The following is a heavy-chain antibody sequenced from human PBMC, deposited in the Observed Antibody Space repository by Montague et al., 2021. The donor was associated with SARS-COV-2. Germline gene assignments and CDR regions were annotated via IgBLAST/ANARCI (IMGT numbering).Heavy chain of an antibody. J-gene: IGHJ4*02. CDR2: ISRSDAHI. Sequence: SLRLSCAASGFTFSSYAMHWVRQAPGKGLEWVSSISRSDAHIFYADSVKGRFTISRDNSKNTLYLQMNSLRAEDTAVYYCAKDATIFWFERGRGTFDYWGRGTLVAVSS. D-gene: IGHD3-10*01. V-gene: IGHV3-21*01. CDR3: AKDATIFWFERGRGTFDY. CDR1: GFTFSSYA.